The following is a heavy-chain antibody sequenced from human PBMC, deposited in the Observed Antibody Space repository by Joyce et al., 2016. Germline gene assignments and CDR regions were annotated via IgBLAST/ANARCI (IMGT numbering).Heavy chain of an antibody. D-gene: IGHD1-1*01. CDR1: GFSLRTKGVG. CDR3: AHGIEGHHLDYWYFDL. J-gene: IGHJ2*01. Sequence: QITLKESGPTLVTPTQTVTLTCTFSGFSLRTKGVGVGWIRQPPGKALELLALIYWDGDKQYNPSLKKRLTITKDTSKNRVVLTMTNMDPLDTGTYFCAHGIEGHHLDYWYFDLWGRGTLVTVSS. CDR2: IYWDGDK. V-gene: IGHV2-5*02.